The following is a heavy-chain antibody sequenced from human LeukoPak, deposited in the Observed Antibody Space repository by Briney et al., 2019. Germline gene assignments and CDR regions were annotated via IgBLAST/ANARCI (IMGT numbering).Heavy chain of an antibody. CDR2: ISAYNGNT. V-gene: IGHV1-18*01. D-gene: IGHD2-2*01. J-gene: IGHJ6*02. Sequence: ASVKVSCKASGYTFPSYGISWVRQAPGQGLEWMGWISAYNGNTNYAQKLQGRVTMTTDTSTSTAYMELRSLRSDDTAVYYCARDSLGYCSSTSCPQYYYYGMDVWGQGTTVTVSS. CDR1: GYTFPSYG. CDR3: ARDSLGYCSSTSCPQYYYYGMDV.